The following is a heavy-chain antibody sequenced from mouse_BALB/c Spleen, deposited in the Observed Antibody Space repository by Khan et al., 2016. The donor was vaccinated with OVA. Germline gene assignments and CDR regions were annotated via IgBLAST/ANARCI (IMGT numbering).Heavy chain of an antibody. Sequence: EVQLQQSGTVLARPGASVKMSCKASGYSFTSYLIHWVKQRPGQGLEWIGDIFPGNSDTSYNQKFKDKAKLTAGTSASPAYMELSNLTNEDSAVYYCTRGGYSSFDYWGQGTLVTVAA. V-gene: IGHV1-5*01. CDR3: TRGGYSSFDY. CDR1: GYSFTSYL. D-gene: IGHD1-3*01. J-gene: IGHJ3*01. CDR2: IFPGNSDT.